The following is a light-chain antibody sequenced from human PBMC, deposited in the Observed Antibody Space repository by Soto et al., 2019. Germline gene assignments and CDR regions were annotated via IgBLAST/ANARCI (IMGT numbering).Light chain of an antibody. V-gene: IGKV3-20*01. Sequence: EILLTQSPGTLSLSPGSRSTLSCMAIPTVSSRFLAWYQQKPGQAPRLLIYGALSRATGIPDRFSGSGSGTDFTLIISSLEPEDFAVYYCQQHANWPLTLGGGTKVDIK. CDR1: PTVSSRF. CDR3: QQHANWPLT. J-gene: IGKJ4*01. CDR2: GAL.